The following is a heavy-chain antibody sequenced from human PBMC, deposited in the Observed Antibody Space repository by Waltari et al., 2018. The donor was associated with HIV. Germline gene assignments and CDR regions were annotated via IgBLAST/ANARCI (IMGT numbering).Heavy chain of an antibody. V-gene: IGHV3-48*01. CDR2: FGPSDTSI. J-gene: IGHJ4*02. Sequence: EVQLLASGGGLAQPGGSLIVSCAASGFTFNTYGMNWVRPTPGKGLLLISYFGPSDTSIFVAGSVKGRFTTARDNDNNSLYLQRSGLRPEDAGVYFCARDTKVAGGQVLRPRYFDYWGQGTPVSCSS. CDR1: GFTFNTYG. D-gene: IGHD1-1*01. CDR3: ARDTKVAGGQVLRPRYFDY.